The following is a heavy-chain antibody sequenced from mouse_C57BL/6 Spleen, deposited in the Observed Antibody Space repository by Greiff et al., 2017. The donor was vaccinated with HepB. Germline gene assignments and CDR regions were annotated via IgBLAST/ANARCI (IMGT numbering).Heavy chain of an antibody. CDR3: ARYKDRAMGQ. CDR2: IRNKANGYTT. V-gene: IGHV7-3*01. CDR1: GFTFTDYY. J-gene: IGHJ4*01. Sequence: EVKLVESGGGLVQPGGSLSLSCAASGFTFTDYYMSWVRQPPGKALEWLGFIRNKANGYTTEYSASVKGRFTISRDNSQSILYLQMNALRAEDRATYYWARYKDRAMGQWGQGTSVTVSS.